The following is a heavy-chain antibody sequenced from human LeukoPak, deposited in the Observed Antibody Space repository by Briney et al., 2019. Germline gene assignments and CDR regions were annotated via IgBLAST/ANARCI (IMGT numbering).Heavy chain of an antibody. V-gene: IGHV1-69*05. CDR1: GGTFSSYA. CDR2: IIPIFGTA. CDR3: ARDGGYYDSSGYYNWVYFDY. Sequence: SVKVSCKASGGTFSSYAISWVRQAPGQGLEWMGGIIPIFGTANYAQKFQGRVTITTDKSTSTAYMELSSLRSEDTAVYYCARDGGYYDSSGYYNWVYFDYWGQGTLVTVSS. D-gene: IGHD3-22*01. J-gene: IGHJ4*02.